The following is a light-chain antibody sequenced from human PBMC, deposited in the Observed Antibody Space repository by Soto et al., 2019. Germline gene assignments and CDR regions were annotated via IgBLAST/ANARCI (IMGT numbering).Light chain of an antibody. V-gene: IGLV2-14*01. CDR3: NSYSTGSTFVV. CDR1: SNDIGGYNY. Sequence: QSALTQPASVSGSPGQSITISCTGTSNDIGGYNYVTWYQQYPGKAPKLIIYEVTNRPSGVSNRFSGSKSGNTASLTISGLQADVEADYYRNSYSTGSTFVVFGGGTKLTVL. J-gene: IGLJ2*01. CDR2: EVT.